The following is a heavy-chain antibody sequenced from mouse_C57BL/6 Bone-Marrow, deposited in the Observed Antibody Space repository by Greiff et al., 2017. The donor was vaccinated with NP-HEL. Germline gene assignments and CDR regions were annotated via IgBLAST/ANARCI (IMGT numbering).Heavy chain of an antibody. CDR2: ISYDGSN. V-gene: IGHV3-6*01. Sequence: EVQRVESGPGLVKPSQSLSLTCSVTGYSITSGYYWNWIRQFPGNKLEWMGYISYDGSNNYNPSLKNRISITRDTSKNQFFLKLNSVTTEDTATYCCARVRYYGRGYAMDYWGQGTSVTVSS. J-gene: IGHJ4*01. CDR3: ARVRYYGRGYAMDY. CDR1: GYSITSGYY. D-gene: IGHD1-1*01.